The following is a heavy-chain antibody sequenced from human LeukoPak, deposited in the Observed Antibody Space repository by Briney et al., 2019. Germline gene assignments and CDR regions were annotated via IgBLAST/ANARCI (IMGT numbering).Heavy chain of an antibody. CDR1: GYTFTSYD. CDR2: MYPNSGNT. CDR3: ARVREYDILTGYYSFDY. Sequence: ASVKVSCKASGYTFTSYDINWVRQATGQGLEWMGWMYPNSGNTGYAQKFQGRVTMTRNTSISTAYMELSSLRSEDTAVYYCARVREYDILTGYYSFDYWGQGTLVTVSS. J-gene: IGHJ4*02. D-gene: IGHD3-9*01. V-gene: IGHV1-8*01.